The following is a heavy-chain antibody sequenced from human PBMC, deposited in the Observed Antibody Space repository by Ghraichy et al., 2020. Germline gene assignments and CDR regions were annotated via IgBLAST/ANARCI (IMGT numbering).Heavy chain of an antibody. D-gene: IGHD3-10*01. CDR3: ARGGYGSGSYQGPFDY. Sequence: SETLSLTCTVSGGSMSNYYWSWIRQPPGKGLEWIGYIFYSGSTTYNSSLKSRVTISEDTSKNHFSLKLSSVTAADTAVYYCARGGYGSGSYQGPFDYWGQGTLVTVSS. CDR1: GGSMSNYY. V-gene: IGHV4-59*01. J-gene: IGHJ4*02. CDR2: IFYSGST.